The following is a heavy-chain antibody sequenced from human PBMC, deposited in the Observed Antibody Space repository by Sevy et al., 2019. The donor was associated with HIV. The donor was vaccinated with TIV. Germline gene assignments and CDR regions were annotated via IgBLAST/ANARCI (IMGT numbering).Heavy chain of an antibody. Sequence: GGSLRLSCAASGFTFSSYGMHWVRQAPGKGLEWVAVIGYDGSNKYYADSVKGRFTISRDNSKNTLYLQMNSLRAEDTAVYCGARDPMAAAYTRRAFDIWGQGTMVTVSS. V-gene: IGHV3-33*01. J-gene: IGHJ3*02. D-gene: IGHD6-13*01. CDR1: GFTFSSYG. CDR2: IGYDGSNK. CDR3: ARDPMAAAYTRRAFDI.